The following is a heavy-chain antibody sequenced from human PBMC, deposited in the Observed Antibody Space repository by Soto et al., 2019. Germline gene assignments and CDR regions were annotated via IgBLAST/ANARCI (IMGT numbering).Heavy chain of an antibody. D-gene: IGHD6-13*01. CDR1: GGSISSGGYY. Sequence: MLCLTCTVAGGSISSGGYYRSWIRQHPGKGLEWIGYIYYSGSTYYNPSLKSRVTISVDTSKNQFSLKLSSVTAADTAVYYCARVKVIAAAGLLDYWGQGTLVTVSS. CDR3: ARVKVIAAAGLLDY. J-gene: IGHJ4*02. V-gene: IGHV4-31*03. CDR2: IYYSGST.